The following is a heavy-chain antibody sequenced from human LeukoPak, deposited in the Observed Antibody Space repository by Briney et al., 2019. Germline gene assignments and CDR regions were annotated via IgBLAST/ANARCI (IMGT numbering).Heavy chain of an antibody. D-gene: IGHD3-16*01. CDR1: GGTFSSYA. CDR2: IIPIFGTA. Sequence: ASVKVSCKVSGGTFSSYAISWVRQAPGQGLEWMGGIIPIFGTANYAQKFQGRVTITADESTSTAYMELSSLRSEDTAVYYCARDSVRRGISGWFDPWGQGTLVTVSS. CDR3: ARDSVRRGISGWFDP. V-gene: IGHV1-69*13. J-gene: IGHJ5*02.